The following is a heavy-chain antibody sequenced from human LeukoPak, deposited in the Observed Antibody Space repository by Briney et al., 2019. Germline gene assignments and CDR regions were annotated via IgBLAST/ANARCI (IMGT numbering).Heavy chain of an antibody. Sequence: GGSLRLSCAASGFTFSSYEMNWVRQAPGKGLEWVGHIKSETDGGTADYAAPVKGRFTILRDDSEDTLYLQMNSLRTEDTAVYYCTTLQQWPGSWGPGTLVIVSS. CDR1: GFTFSSYE. CDR3: TTLQQWPGS. V-gene: IGHV3-15*01. D-gene: IGHD6-19*01. CDR2: IKSETDGGTA. J-gene: IGHJ5*02.